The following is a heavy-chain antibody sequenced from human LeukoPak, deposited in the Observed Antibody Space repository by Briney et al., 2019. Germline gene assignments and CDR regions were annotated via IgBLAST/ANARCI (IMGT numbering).Heavy chain of an antibody. CDR3: ARSSGDLDY. CDR1: GDSVSSNSAA. CDR2: TYYRSRWYN. V-gene: IGHV6-1*01. J-gene: IGHJ4*02. D-gene: IGHD1-26*01. Sequence: SQTLSLTCATSGDSVSSNSAAWNWIRQSPSRGLEWLGRTYYRSRWYNEYEVSVRSRVTISPDTSKNQVYLQLNFVTPEDTAVYYCARSSGDLDYWGQGTLVTVSS.